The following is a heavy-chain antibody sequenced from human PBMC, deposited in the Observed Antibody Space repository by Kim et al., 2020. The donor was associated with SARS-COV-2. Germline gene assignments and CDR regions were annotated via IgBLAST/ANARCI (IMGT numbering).Heavy chain of an antibody. Sequence: SEPLSLTCAVYGGSFSGYYWSWIRQPPGKGLEWIGEINHSGRTNYNPSLKSRVTISVDTSKNQFSLKLTSVTAADTAVYFCARRLSNTSGWGSHYCDLWGQGILVTVSS. CDR3: ARRLSNTSGWGSHYCDL. J-gene: IGHJ4*02. D-gene: IGHD3-10*01. V-gene: IGHV4-34*01. CDR2: INHSGRT. CDR1: GGSFSGYY.